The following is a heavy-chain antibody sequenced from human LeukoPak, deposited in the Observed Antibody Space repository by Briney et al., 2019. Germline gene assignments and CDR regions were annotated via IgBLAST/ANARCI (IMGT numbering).Heavy chain of an antibody. CDR1: GYPLTNYG. D-gene: IGHD1-26*01. CDR2: ITSYNGNT. CDR3: ARRELSASYSFFDY. V-gene: IGHV1-18*01. Sequence: GASVKVSCKASGYPLTNYGLTWVRQAPGQGLEWVGWITSYNGNTDTAQRFQGRVTMTTDTSTSTAYMELRDLRSDDTAVYYCARRELSASYSFFDYWGQGTLVTVSS. J-gene: IGHJ4*02.